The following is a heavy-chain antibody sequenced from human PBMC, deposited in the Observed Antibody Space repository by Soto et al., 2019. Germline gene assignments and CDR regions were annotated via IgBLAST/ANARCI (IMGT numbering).Heavy chain of an antibody. D-gene: IGHD4-17*01. Sequence: QVQLQESGPGLVKPSGTLSLTCAVSGGSISSSNWWSWVRQPPGKGLEWIGEIYPSRNTNYNPSHKSRVTIPVDKSKNQFSLKLSSVTAADTAVYYCASVWTTVTNWFDPWGQGTLVTVSS. CDR2: IYPSRNT. J-gene: IGHJ5*02. CDR1: GGSISSSNW. V-gene: IGHV4-4*02. CDR3: ASVWTTVTNWFDP.